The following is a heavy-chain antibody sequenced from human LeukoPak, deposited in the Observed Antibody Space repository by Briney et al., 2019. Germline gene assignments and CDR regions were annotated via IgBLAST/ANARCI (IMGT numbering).Heavy chain of an antibody. CDR1: GFTFSSHG. Sequence: GGSLRLSCAASGFTFSSHGMNWVRQAPGKGLEWVSGISGSGGNTYYADSVKGRFTISRDNSKNTLYLQMNSLRAEDTAVYYCAKGSLDCSGGSCYPTTYYFDYWGQGTLVTVSS. CDR2: ISGSGGNT. CDR3: AKGSLDCSGGSCYPTTYYFDY. V-gene: IGHV3-23*01. J-gene: IGHJ4*02. D-gene: IGHD2-15*01.